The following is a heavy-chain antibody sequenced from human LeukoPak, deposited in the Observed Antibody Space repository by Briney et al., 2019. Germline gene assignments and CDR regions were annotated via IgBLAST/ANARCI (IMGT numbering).Heavy chain of an antibody. V-gene: IGHV3-48*03. CDR3: ARNYDSSGYQYHVAFDI. CDR2: ISSSGSTI. J-gene: IGHJ3*02. CDR1: GFTFSSYE. D-gene: IGHD3-22*01. Sequence: GGSLRLSCAASGFTFSSYEMNWVRQAPGKGLEWVSYISSSGSTIYYADYVKGRFTISRDNAKNSLYLQMNSLRAEDTAVYYCARNYDSSGYQYHVAFDIWGQGTMVTVSS.